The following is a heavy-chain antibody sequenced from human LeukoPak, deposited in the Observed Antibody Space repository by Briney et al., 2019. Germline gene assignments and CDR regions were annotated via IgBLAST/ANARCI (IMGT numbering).Heavy chain of an antibody. Sequence: PGGSLRLSCAASGFTFRSYAMHWVRQAPGTGLEWVSFISYDGNNQYYADSVKGRFTISRDNSKNTLYLQMNSLRTEDTAVYYCARGRSERTTSGYYSKTFDYWGQGTLVTVSS. CDR1: GFTFRSYA. J-gene: IGHJ4*02. D-gene: IGHD3-22*01. V-gene: IGHV3-30*04. CDR2: ISYDGNNQ. CDR3: ARGRSERTTSGYYSKTFDY.